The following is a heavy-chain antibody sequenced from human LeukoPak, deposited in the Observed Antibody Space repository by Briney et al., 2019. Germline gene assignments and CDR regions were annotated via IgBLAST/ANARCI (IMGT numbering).Heavy chain of an antibody. Sequence: SVKVSCKASGGTLSSYAISWVRQAPGQGLEWMGGIIPIFGTANYAQKFQGRVTITADESTSTAYMELSSLRSEDTAVYYCARGPIVATIYFDYWGQGTLVTVSS. V-gene: IGHV1-69*13. CDR3: ARGPIVATIYFDY. CDR1: GGTLSSYA. J-gene: IGHJ4*02. D-gene: IGHD5-12*01. CDR2: IIPIFGTA.